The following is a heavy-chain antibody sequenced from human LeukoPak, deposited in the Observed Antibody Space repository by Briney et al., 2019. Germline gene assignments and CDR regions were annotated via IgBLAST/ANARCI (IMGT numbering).Heavy chain of an antibody. Sequence: PGGSLRLSCAASGFTFSSYGMSWVRQAPGKGLEWVSIISGSGGRTYYADSVKGRFTISRDNSKNTLYLQMNSLRAEDTAVYYCAKSPYYDSSGYFDYWGQGTLVTVSS. D-gene: IGHD3-22*01. J-gene: IGHJ4*02. CDR2: ISGSGGRT. V-gene: IGHV3-23*01. CDR1: GFTFSSYG. CDR3: AKSPYYDSSGYFDY.